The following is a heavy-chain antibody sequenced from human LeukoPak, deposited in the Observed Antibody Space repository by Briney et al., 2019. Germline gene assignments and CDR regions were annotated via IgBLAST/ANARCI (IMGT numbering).Heavy chain of an antibody. CDR2: IYWDDDK. CDR1: GFSLSTRGVG. CDR3: AHRPRADSRGYYLSSPSGFDY. V-gene: IGHV2-5*02. J-gene: IGHJ4*02. D-gene: IGHD3-22*01. Sequence: ESGPTLVNPTQTLTLTCTFSGFSLSTRGVGVGWIRQPPGKALEWLALIYWDDDKRYSPSLKSRLTITNDTSKNQVVLTMTNMDPVDTATYYCAHRPRADSRGYYLSSPSGFDYWGQGTLVTVSS.